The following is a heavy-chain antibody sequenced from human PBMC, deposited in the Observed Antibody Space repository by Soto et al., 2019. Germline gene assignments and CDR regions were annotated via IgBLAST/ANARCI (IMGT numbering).Heavy chain of an antibody. CDR3: ARFPIGAAELHGAFDI. CDR1: GGSFSGYY. D-gene: IGHD6-13*01. CDR2: INHSGST. V-gene: IGHV4-34*01. Sequence: PSETLSLTCAVYGGSFSGYYWSWIRQPPGKGLEWIGEINHSGSTNYNPSLKSRVTISVDTSKNQFSLKLSSVTAADTAVYYCARFPIGAAELHGAFDIWGRGTMVTVSS. J-gene: IGHJ3*02.